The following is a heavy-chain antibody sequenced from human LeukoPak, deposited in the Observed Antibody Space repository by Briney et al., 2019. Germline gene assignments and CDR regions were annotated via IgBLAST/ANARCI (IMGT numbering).Heavy chain of an antibody. CDR2: IYSGGST. CDR3: ARAGQYYFDY. Sequence: PGGSLRLSCAASGFTVSSNHMSWVRQAPRKGLEWVSVIYSGGSTYYADSVKGRFIISRDNSKNTLYLQMNSLRAEDTAVYYCARAGQYYFDYWGQGTLVTVSS. V-gene: IGHV3-53*01. D-gene: IGHD4-11*01. J-gene: IGHJ4*02. CDR1: GFTVSSNH.